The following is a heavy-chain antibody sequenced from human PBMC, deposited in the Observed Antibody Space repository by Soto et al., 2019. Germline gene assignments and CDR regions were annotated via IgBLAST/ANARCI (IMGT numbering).Heavy chain of an antibody. V-gene: IGHV5-10-1*01. CDR3: ARHTSSYYYYGMDV. CDR1: GYSFTSYW. CDR2: IDPSDSYT. J-gene: IGHJ6*02. Sequence: HGESLKISCKGSGYSFTSYWISWVRQMPGKGLEWMGRIDPSDSYTNYSPSSQGHVTISADKSISTAYLQWSSLKASDTAMYYCARHTSSYYYYGMDVWGQGTTVTVSS.